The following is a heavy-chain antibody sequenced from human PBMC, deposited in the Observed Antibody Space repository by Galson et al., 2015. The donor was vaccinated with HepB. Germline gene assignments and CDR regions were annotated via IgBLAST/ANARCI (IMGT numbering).Heavy chain of an antibody. CDR2: INSDGTYI. V-gene: IGHV3-74*01. Sequence: LRLSCAASGFSFSIYQMHWVRQAPGKGLVWVSRINSDGTYIHYADSVKGRFTISRDNAKNTLNLQMNSLRVDDTAIYYCARGNNWNDGGYYYGLDVWGQGTTVTVSS. CDR3: ARGNNWNDGGYYYGLDV. CDR1: GFSFSIYQ. J-gene: IGHJ6*02. D-gene: IGHD1-1*01.